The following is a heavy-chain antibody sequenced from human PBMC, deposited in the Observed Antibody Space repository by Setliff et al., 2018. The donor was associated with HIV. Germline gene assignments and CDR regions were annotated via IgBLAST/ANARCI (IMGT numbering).Heavy chain of an antibody. J-gene: IGHJ6*03. V-gene: IGHV3-7*01. D-gene: IGHD5-12*01. Sequence: PGGSLRLSCAASGFTFTNYYMSWVRQAPGKGLEWVANIGRDGNENYYVDSVKGRFTISRDTSKNTLFLQINSLRPEDTAVYYCARISVASRYNSDMDVWGKGTTVTVSS. CDR2: IGRDGNEN. CDR1: GFTFTNYY. CDR3: ARISVASRYNSDMDV.